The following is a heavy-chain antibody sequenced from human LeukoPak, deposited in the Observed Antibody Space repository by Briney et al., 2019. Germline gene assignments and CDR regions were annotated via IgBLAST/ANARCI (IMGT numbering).Heavy chain of an antibody. CDR2: ITGDTSTI. J-gene: IGHJ4*02. CDR1: GFTFNSYA. Sequence: PGGSLRLSCAASGFTFNSYAMSWVRQAPGKGLEWVSYITGDTSTIYYADSVKGRFTISRDNTENSLYLQMTSLRAEDTAVYYCARRFDLWGQGTLVTVSS. CDR3: ARRFDL. V-gene: IGHV3-48*01.